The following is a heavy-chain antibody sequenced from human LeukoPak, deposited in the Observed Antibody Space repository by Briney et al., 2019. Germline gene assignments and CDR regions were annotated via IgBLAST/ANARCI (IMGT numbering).Heavy chain of an antibody. D-gene: IGHD4-23*01. Sequence: GGSLRLSCATSGFTFSSYWMHWVRQAPGKGLVWVSRINRDGSSTTYADSVKGRFSISRDNAKNTLYLQMNSLRVEDTAVYYCAGGRPHGNDYWGQGTLVTVSS. CDR3: AGGRPHGNDY. V-gene: IGHV3-74*01. CDR1: GFTFSSYW. J-gene: IGHJ4*02. CDR2: INRDGSST.